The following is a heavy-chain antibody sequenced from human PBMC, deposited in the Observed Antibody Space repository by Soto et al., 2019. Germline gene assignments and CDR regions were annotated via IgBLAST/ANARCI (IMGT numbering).Heavy chain of an antibody. J-gene: IGHJ4*02. Sequence: ASVKVCCKTSGYTFTSYAISWVRQAPGQGLEWMGWISAYNGNTKYAQKLQGRVTMTTDTSTSTAYMDLRSLRSEDTAVYYCARSIVVVTALDYWGQGTLVTVSS. CDR1: GYTFTSYA. CDR3: ARSIVVVTALDY. CDR2: ISAYNGNT. D-gene: IGHD2-21*02. V-gene: IGHV1-18*01.